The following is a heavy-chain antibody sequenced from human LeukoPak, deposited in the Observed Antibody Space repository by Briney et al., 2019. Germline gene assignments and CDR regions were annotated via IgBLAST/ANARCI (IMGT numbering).Heavy chain of an antibody. D-gene: IGHD3-22*01. CDR1: GGSFSGYY. J-gene: IGHJ4*02. CDR2: INHSGST. CDR3: ARGRARDSSGYPNY. V-gene: IGHV4-34*01. Sequence: SETLSLTCAVYGGSFSGYYWSWIRQPPGEGLEWIGEINHSGSTNYNPSLKSRVTISVDTSKNQFSLKLSSVTTADTAVYYCARGRARDSSGYPNYWGQGTLVTVSS.